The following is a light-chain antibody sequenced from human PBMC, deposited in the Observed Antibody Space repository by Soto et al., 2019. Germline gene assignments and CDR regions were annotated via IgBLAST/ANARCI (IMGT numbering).Light chain of an antibody. V-gene: IGKV1-33*01. J-gene: IGKJ5*01. Sequence: DLQMTQSPSSLSASLGDKVTIXXQASQDISNYLNWYQQKPGKAPKLLXXDASNLETGVPSRFSGSGSGSDFTFTISSLQPEDIATYYCQQYDNGLLAITFGQGTRLEIK. CDR2: DAS. CDR1: QDISNY. CDR3: QQYDNGLLAIT.